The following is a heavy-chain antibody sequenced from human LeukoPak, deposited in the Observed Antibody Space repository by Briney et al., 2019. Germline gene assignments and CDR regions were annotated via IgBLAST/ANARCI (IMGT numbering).Heavy chain of an antibody. J-gene: IGHJ6*02. CDR3: ARAKDCSSTSCYARYYYGMDV. Sequence: ASVKVSCKASGYTFTSYDINWVRQATGQGLEWMRWMNPNSGNTGYAQKFQGRVTMTRNTSISTAYMELSSLRSEDTAVYYCARAKDCSSTSCYARYYYGMDVWGQGTTVTVSS. D-gene: IGHD2-2*01. CDR1: GYTFTSYD. V-gene: IGHV1-8*01. CDR2: MNPNSGNT.